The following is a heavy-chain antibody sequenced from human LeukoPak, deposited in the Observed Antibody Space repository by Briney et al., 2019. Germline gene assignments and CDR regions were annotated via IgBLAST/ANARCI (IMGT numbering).Heavy chain of an antibody. V-gene: IGHV3-30*04. D-gene: IGHD3-9*01. Sequence: GGSLRPSCAASGFTFSSYAMHWVRQAPGKGLEWVAVISYDGSNKYYADSVKGRFTISRDNSKNTLYLQMNSLRAEDTAVYYCARVRGDILTGYLNYYYGMGVWGKGTTVTVSS. CDR2: ISYDGSNK. J-gene: IGHJ6*04. CDR1: GFTFSSYA. CDR3: ARVRGDILTGYLNYYYGMGV.